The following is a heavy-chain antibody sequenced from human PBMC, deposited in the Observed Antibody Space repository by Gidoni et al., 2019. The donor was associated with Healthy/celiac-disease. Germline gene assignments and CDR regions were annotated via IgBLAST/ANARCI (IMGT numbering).Heavy chain of an antibody. Sequence: EVQLVESGGGLVKPGGSLRLSCAASGFTFSNAWRGWGRQAPGKGLEWVGRIKSKTDGGTTDYAAPVKGRFTISRDDSKNTLYLQMNSLKTEDTAVYYCTTYLDSSGYYHGYFQHWGQGTLVTVSS. CDR2: IKSKTDGGTT. CDR1: GFTFSNAW. D-gene: IGHD3-22*01. CDR3: TTYLDSSGYYHGYFQH. V-gene: IGHV3-15*01. J-gene: IGHJ1*01.